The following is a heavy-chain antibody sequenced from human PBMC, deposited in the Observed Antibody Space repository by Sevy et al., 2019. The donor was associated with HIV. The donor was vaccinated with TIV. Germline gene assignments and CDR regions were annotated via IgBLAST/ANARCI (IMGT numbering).Heavy chain of an antibody. CDR2: IWYDGSDR. CDR1: GLSFSDYG. J-gene: IGHJ4*02. CDR3: AKNTAAVGVGGFDY. D-gene: IGHD6-13*01. Sequence: GGSLRLSCTASGLSFSDYGMHWVRQAPGKGLEWEAFIWYDGSDRYYADSVKCRFTISRDNSKNILYLQMSSLRLEDTALYYCAKNTAAVGVGGFDYWGQGTLVTVSS. V-gene: IGHV3-30*02.